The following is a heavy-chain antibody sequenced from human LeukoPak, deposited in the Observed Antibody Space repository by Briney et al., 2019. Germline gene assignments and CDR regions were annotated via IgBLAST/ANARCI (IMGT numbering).Heavy chain of an antibody. V-gene: IGHV1-69*05. D-gene: IGHD3-22*01. Sequence: ASVKVSCKASGYTFTGYYMHWVRQAPGQGLEWMGGIIPIFGTANYAQKFQGRVTITTDESTSTAYMELSSLRSEDTAVYYCARDHYYDSSGYYWGQGTLVTVSS. CDR1: GYTFTGYY. J-gene: IGHJ4*02. CDR3: ARDHYYDSSGYY. CDR2: IIPIFGTA.